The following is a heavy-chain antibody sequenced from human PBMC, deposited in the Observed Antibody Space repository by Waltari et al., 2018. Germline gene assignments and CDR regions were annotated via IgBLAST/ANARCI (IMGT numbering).Heavy chain of an antibody. CDR2: INPNSGGT. Sequence: QVQLVQSGAEVKKPGASVKVSCKASGYTFTGYYMHWVRQAPGQGLEWMGRINPNSGGTNYAQKFQGRVTMTRDTSISTAYMELSRLRSDDTAVYYCARDRKRYSSGWYPDYWGQGTLVTVSS. CDR1: GYTFTGYY. D-gene: IGHD6-19*01. CDR3: ARDRKRYSSGWYPDY. V-gene: IGHV1-2*06. J-gene: IGHJ4*02.